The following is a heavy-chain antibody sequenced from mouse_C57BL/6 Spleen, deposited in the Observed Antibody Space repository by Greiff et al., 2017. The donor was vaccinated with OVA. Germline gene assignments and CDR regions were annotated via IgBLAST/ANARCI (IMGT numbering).Heavy chain of an antibody. Sequence: VQLQQPGAELVKPGASVKMSCKASGYTFTSYWITWVKQRPGQGLEWIGDIYPGSGSTNYNEKFKSKATLTVDTSSSTAYMQLSSLTSEDSAVYYCARRHYGSSLYWYFDVWGTGTTVTVSS. V-gene: IGHV1-55*01. CDR3: ARRHYGSSLYWYFDV. D-gene: IGHD1-1*01. CDR2: IYPGSGST. J-gene: IGHJ1*03. CDR1: GYTFTSYW.